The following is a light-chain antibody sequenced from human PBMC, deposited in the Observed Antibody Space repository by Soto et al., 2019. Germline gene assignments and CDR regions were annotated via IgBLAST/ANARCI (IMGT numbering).Light chain of an antibody. Sequence: ERVCTQSPGTLSFAPVESSTIYVLSSQSVSRYYLAWYQPNPGQANRILIYAASSRATGIKDRFSGGGSGTDFTLTISRMEPEDFAVYYCKQCGSSPWT. CDR3: KQCGSSPWT. CDR1: QSVSRYY. J-gene: IGKJ1*01. CDR2: AAS. V-gene: IGKV3-20*01.